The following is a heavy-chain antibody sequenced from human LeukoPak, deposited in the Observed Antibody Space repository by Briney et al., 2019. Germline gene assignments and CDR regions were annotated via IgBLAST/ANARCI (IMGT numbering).Heavy chain of an antibody. CDR1: GFTFSNHG. D-gene: IGHD2-21*01. V-gene: IGHV3-23*01. J-gene: IGHJ4*02. Sequence: GGSLRLSCAASGFTFSNHGMNWVRQTPGKGLEWVAATSSSDAGTYHADSVRGRFTISRDNSKNTLYLQMNSLRAEDAAVYFCAKAPVTSCRGAYCYPFDSWGQGTLVTVSS. CDR2: TSSSDAGT. CDR3: AKAPVTSCRGAYCYPFDS.